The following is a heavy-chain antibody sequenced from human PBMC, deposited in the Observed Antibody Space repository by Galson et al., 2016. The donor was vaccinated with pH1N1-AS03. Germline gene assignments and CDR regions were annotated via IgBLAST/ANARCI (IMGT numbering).Heavy chain of an antibody. Sequence: LSLTCGVSGYSISRGYCWGWIRQAPGKGLEWIGSIYHTGTSHYNPSVKSRVIISVDTSKNQFSLKLSSVSAADTAVYYCVRGGREIRSDAIFPGGADSWGRGTLVSVSS. D-gene: IGHD2-15*01. J-gene: IGHJ4*02. CDR1: GYSISRGYC. CDR2: IYHTGTS. CDR3: VRGGREIRSDAIFPGGADS. V-gene: IGHV4-38-2*01.